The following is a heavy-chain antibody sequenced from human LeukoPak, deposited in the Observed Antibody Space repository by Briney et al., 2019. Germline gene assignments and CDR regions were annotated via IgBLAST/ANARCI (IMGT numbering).Heavy chain of an antibody. D-gene: IGHD5-12*01. CDR1: GGSISSSSYY. CDR2: VYYSGST. V-gene: IGHV4-39*01. J-gene: IGHJ4*02. CDR3: ARQRSGYGIAARTSRTLWVPGDFDY. Sequence: SETLSLTCTVSGGSISSSSYYWGWIRQPPGKGLEWIGSVYYSGSTYYNPSLKSRVTISVDTSKNQFSLKLSSVTAADTAVYYCARQRSGYGIAARTSRTLWVPGDFDYWGQGTLVTISS.